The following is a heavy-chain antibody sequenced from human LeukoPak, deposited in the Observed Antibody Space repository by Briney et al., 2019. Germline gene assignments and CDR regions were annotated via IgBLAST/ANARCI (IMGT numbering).Heavy chain of an antibody. V-gene: IGHV3-7*03. CDR2: INEGGSGK. D-gene: IGHD4-17*01. CDR3: ARAVTSTEGY. J-gene: IGHJ4*02. Sequence: GGSLRLSCAASGFVFSSYWMTWVRQAPGKGLEWVASINEGGSGKYYVDSVKGRFTISRDNAQKSLYLEMHSLRAEDTAVYYSARAVTSTEGYWGQGTLVTVSS. CDR1: GFVFSSYW.